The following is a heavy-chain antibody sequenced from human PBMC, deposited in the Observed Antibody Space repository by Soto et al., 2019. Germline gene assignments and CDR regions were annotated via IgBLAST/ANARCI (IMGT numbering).Heavy chain of an antibody. CDR1: GYTFTSYG. CDR2: ISAYNGNT. CDR3: ARDAYYYGSGTRSYCYYYGMDV. Sequence: ASVKVSCKASGYTFTSYGISWVRQAPGQGLEWMGWISAYNGNTNYAQKLQGRVTMTTDTSTSTAYMELRSLRSDDTAVYYCARDAYYYGSGTRSYCYYYGMDVWGQGTTVTVSS. J-gene: IGHJ6*02. D-gene: IGHD3-10*01. V-gene: IGHV1-18*01.